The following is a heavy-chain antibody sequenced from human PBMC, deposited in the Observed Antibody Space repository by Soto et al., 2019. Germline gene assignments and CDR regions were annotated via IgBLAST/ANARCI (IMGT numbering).Heavy chain of an antibody. J-gene: IGHJ4*02. CDR3: AILYQGYTIEQ. Sequence: EVQLVQSGAEVRKPGESLKISCKASGYTFTNYWIGWVRQTPGRGLEWMGIIFPADSDTKYSPSYQSRVTVSVDSSTSTAYLQWRSLRASDSALYYCAILYQGYTIEQWGQGTLVTVSS. V-gene: IGHV5-51*01. CDR1: GYTFTNYW. D-gene: IGHD6-13*01. CDR2: IFPADSDT.